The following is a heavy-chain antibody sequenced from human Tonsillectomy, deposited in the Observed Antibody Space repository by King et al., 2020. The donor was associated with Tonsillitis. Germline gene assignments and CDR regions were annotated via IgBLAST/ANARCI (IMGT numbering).Heavy chain of an antibody. Sequence: VQLVESGGGVVQPGRSLRLSCAASGFTFSYNGMHWVRQAPGKGLEWVAHIWYDGSNKYYVDSVRGRFTISRDNSKNTVYLQMDSLRAEDTALYYCARGMGAGTKIPYMDVWGKGTTVTVSS. D-gene: IGHD3-16*01. CDR2: IWYDGSNK. CDR3: ARGMGAGTKIPYMDV. J-gene: IGHJ6*03. CDR1: GFTFSYNG. V-gene: IGHV3-33*08.